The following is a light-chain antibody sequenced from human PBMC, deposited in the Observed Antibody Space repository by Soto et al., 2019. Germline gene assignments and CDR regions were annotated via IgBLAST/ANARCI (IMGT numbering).Light chain of an antibody. V-gene: IGKV1-5*03. J-gene: IGKJ3*01. CDR2: ETS. CDR1: QSISSW. CDR3: QQYNSYPLT. Sequence: DIQMTQSPSTLSASVGDRVTITCRASQSISSWLAWYQQKPGKAPKVLIYETSSLKSGVPSRFSGSGSGTEFTLTISSLQPDDFATYYCQQYNSYPLTFGPGTKVDIK.